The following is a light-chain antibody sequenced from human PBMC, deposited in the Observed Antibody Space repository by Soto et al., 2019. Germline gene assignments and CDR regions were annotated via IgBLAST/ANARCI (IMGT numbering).Light chain of an antibody. Sequence: EIVLTQSPGTLSLSPGEIATLSCRASQSVSNNYLAWYQQKPGQAPRLLIYGASNRATGIPDRFSGSGSGTDFTLTISRLEPEDFAVYFCQQYAGPPTTFGQGTRLEIK. CDR2: GAS. CDR1: QSVSNNY. V-gene: IGKV3-20*01. CDR3: QQYAGPPTT. J-gene: IGKJ5*01.